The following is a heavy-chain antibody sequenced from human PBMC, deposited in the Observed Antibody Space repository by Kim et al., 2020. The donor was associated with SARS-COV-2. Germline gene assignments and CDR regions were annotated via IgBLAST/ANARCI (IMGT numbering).Heavy chain of an antibody. J-gene: IGHJ4*02. CDR1: GGSFSGYY. Sequence: SETLSLTCAVYGGSFSGYYWSWIRQTPGKGLEWIGEISHRGSTNYNSSLKSRVTLSVDTSKNQFSLRLTSVTAADTAIYYCARGPKPSGFSDSWGQGILV. CDR3: ARGPKPSGFSDS. V-gene: IGHV4-34*01. D-gene: IGHD3-22*01. CDR2: ISHRGST.